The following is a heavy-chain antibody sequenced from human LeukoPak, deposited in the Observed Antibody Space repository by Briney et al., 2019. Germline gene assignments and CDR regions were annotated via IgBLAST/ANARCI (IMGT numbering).Heavy chain of an antibody. CDR1: GFTVSSNY. V-gene: IGHV3-53*01. J-gene: IGHJ4*02. D-gene: IGHD4-23*01. CDR2: IYSGGST. Sequence: PGGSLRLSCAASGFTVSSNYMSWVRQAPGKGLEWVSVIYSGGSTYYADSVKGRFTISRDNSKNTLYLQMNSLRAEDTAVYYCARAGRNSGIGPYFDYWGQGTLVTVSS. CDR3: ARAGRNSGIGPYFDY.